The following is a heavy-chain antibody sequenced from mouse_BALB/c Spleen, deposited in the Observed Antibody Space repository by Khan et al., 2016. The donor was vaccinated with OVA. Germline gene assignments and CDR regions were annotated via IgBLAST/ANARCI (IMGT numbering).Heavy chain of an antibody. CDR2: IYPGSDST. V-gene: IGHV1-77*01. CDR3: ARAGWDVFAY. Sequence: QVQLQQPGPELVKPGASVKMSCKASGYTFTDYVMNWVKQRNGQGLEWIGQIYPGSDSTYYNEKFKGKATLTADRSSSTAYMQLSNLTSEDSAVECCARAGWDVFAYWGQGTLVTVSA. D-gene: IGHD4-1*01. CDR1: GYTFTDYV. J-gene: IGHJ3*01.